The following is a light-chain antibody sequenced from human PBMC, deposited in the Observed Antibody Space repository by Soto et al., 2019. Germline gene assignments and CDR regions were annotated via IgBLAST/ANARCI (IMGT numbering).Light chain of an antibody. V-gene: IGKV1-5*01. CDR3: QQYNSLWT. CDR1: QSISSW. CDR2: DAS. Sequence: DIQMTQSPSTLSASVEYRVSLTCRASQSISSWLAWYQQKPGKVPKLLIYDASSLESGVPSTFSGSGSGTEFTLTISSLQPDDFATYYCQQYNSLWTFGQGTKVDIK. J-gene: IGKJ1*01.